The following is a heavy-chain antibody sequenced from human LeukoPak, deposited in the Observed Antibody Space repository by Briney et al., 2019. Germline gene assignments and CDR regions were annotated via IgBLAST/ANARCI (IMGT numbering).Heavy chain of an antibody. Sequence: ASVKVSCKASGYTFTSYDINWVRQATGQGLEWMGWMNPNSGNTGYAQKFQGRVTITRNTSISTAYMELSSLRSEDTAVYYCATNMGGSYYVDYWGQGTLVTVSS. V-gene: IGHV1-8*01. D-gene: IGHD1-26*01. CDR1: GYTFTSYD. CDR2: MNPNSGNT. J-gene: IGHJ4*02. CDR3: ATNMGGSYYVDY.